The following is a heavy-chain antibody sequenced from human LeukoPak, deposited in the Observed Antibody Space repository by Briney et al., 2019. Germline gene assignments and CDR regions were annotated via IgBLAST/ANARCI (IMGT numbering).Heavy chain of an antibody. D-gene: IGHD2-15*01. Sequence: GGSLRLSCAASGFAFSFYAMSWLRQPPGKGLEWVSTINANSGTTSYADSVKGRFTISRDNSKSTLYLQMNSLRAEDTAVYYCAKEKYCSVGSCYSLVDYWGQGTLVTVSS. V-gene: IGHV3-23*01. CDR1: GFAFSFYA. CDR3: AKEKYCSVGSCYSLVDY. J-gene: IGHJ4*02. CDR2: INANSGTT.